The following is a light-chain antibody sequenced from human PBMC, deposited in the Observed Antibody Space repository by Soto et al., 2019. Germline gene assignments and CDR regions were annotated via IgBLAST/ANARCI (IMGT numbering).Light chain of an antibody. CDR1: SRDVGGYVY. CDR3: CSYTSSSPYV. CDR2: QVS. V-gene: IGLV2-14*01. Sequence: QSALTQPPSASGSPGESVTMSCSGTSRDVGGYVYVSWYQHHPGKAPKLMIYQVSNRPSGVSNRFSGSKSGNTASLTISGLQAEDEADYYCCSYTSSSPYVFGTGTKVTVL. J-gene: IGLJ1*01.